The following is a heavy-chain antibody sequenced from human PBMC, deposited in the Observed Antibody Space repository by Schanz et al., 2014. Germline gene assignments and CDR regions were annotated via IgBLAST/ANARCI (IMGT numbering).Heavy chain of an antibody. CDR2: TNGDGTNA. CDR1: GFTFSDYA. J-gene: IGHJ3*02. V-gene: IGHV3-74*02. CDR3: TRSYYDFSWGSYRFRAFDI. Sequence: EVQLVVSGGGLVQPGRSLRLSCTASGFTFSDYAMSWVRQAPGKGLEWVSCTNGDGTNAKYADSVKGRFTISRDNAKKTLSLQMISLRAEDTAIYFCTRSYYDFSWGSYRFRAFDIWGQGTTVIVSS. D-gene: IGHD3-16*02.